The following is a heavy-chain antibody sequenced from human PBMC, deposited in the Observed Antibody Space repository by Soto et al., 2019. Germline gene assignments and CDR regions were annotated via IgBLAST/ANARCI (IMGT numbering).Heavy chain of an antibody. J-gene: IGHJ4*02. Sequence: GGSLRHSWAGAGVAFGGPGVHWVRQAYGKGLEWVGRIRTKANSYATAYDASVKGRFTISRDDSKDTAYLQMNSLKAEDTAVYYCTRQGSIAAYPFDYWGQGTLVTVSS. CDR2: IRTKANSYAT. V-gene: IGHV3-73*01. CDR3: TRQGSIAAYPFDY. D-gene: IGHD6-6*01. CDR1: GVAFGGPG.